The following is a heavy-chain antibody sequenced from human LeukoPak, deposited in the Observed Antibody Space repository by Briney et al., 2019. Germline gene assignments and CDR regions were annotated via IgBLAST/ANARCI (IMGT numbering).Heavy chain of an antibody. CDR2: ISAYNGNT. D-gene: IGHD6-19*01. V-gene: IGHV1-18*01. Sequence: ASVKVSCKASGYTFTSYGISWVRQAPGQGLEWMGWISAYNGNTNYAQKLQGRVTMTTDTSTGTAYMELRSLRSDDTAVYYCARDSTVAGTKGGSWFDPWGQGTLVTVSS. J-gene: IGHJ5*02. CDR1: GYTFTSYG. CDR3: ARDSTVAGTKGGSWFDP.